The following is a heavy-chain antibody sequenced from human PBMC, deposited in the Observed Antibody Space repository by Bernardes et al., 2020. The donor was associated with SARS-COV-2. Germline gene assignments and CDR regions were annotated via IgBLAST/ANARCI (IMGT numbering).Heavy chain of an antibody. CDR3: AREVVVAATGYYFDY. CDR2: INPNRGGT. J-gene: IGHJ4*02. V-gene: IGHV1-2*04. Sequence: ASVKVSCKASGYPFTGYYMHWVRQALGHGLEWVGWINPNRGGTIYAQKFQGWVTMTRDTSLSTAYMELSRLRSDDTAVYYCAREVVVAATGYYFDYWGQGTLVAVSS. CDR1: GYPFTGYY. D-gene: IGHD2-15*01.